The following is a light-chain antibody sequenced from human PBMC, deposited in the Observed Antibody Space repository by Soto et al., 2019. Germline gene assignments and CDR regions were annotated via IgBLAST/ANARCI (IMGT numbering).Light chain of an antibody. V-gene: IGKV1-5*03. CDR2: RAS. J-gene: IGKJ4*01. CDR3: QQYDSYPLT. CDR1: QSVSSW. Sequence: DIQMTQSPSTLSTSVGDRVTITCRASQSVSSWLAWYQQKPGKAPKLLNYRASSLQSGVPSRFSGSGSGTEFTLTISSLQPDEFATYYCQQYDSYPLTFGGGTKVEIK.